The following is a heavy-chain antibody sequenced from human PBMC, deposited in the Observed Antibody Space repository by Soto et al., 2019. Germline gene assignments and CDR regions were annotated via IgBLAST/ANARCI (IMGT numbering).Heavy chain of an antibody. J-gene: IGHJ4*02. CDR3: ARRIALSGTAGAPGD. Sequence: QVQLQESGPGLVKPSGTLSLTCGVSRGSVSSNNWWSWGRQPPGEGLEWIGEIYQTGTTNYNPSLQSRVTRSLAKSNNHFSLKLNSVTAADPAGYDFARRIALSGTAGAPGDWGQGTLVIVSS. D-gene: IGHD1-1*01. CDR2: IYQTGTT. CDR1: RGSVSSNNW. V-gene: IGHV4-4*02.